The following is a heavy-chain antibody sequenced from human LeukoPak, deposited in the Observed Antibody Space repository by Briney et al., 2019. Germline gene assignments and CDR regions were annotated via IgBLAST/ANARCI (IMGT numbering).Heavy chain of an antibody. CDR3: ARHGYGYFDY. V-gene: IGHV5-51*07. D-gene: IGHD5-18*01. J-gene: IGHJ4*02. CDR2: IYPGDSDS. Sequence: GESLKISCKGSGYTFTTYWIAWVHQMPGKGLEWKGIIYPGDSDSRYSPSFQGQVTISADKSISTAYLQWSSLKASDTAMYYCARHGYGYFDYWGQGTLVTVSS. CDR1: GYTFTTYW.